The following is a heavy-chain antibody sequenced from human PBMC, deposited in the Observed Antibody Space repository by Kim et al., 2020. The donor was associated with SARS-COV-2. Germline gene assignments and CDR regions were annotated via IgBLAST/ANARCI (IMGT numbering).Heavy chain of an antibody. CDR3: ARASRSQRPYNWKTIVWDY. Sequence: SETLSLTCAVYGGSFSGYYWSWIRQPPGKGLEWIGEVNDSGNTDYNPSLKSRVTISADTSKTHFSLKLTSVTAADTAVYYCARASRSQRPYNWKTIVWDYWGQGTLVTVSS. V-gene: IGHV4-34*01. J-gene: IGHJ4*02. D-gene: IGHD1-20*01. CDR2: VNDSGNT. CDR1: GGSFSGYY.